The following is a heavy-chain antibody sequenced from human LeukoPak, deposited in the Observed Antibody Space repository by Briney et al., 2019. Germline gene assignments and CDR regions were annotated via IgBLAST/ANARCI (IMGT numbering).Heavy chain of an antibody. J-gene: IGHJ6*01. V-gene: IGHV1-3*01. D-gene: IGHD6-19*01. CDR1: VYTFTNYA. Sequence: GASVTVSCKASVYTFTNYAMQWVCQAPRQRIGWMGWSNAGNGDAWYSLMLQGRVTITRDTSASTVYRGVTSLRSDDAAVYYCARVPPVAGPDYYSYYGMDVWGEGATVTVSS. CDR2: SNAGNGDA. CDR3: ARVPPVAGPDYYSYYGMDV.